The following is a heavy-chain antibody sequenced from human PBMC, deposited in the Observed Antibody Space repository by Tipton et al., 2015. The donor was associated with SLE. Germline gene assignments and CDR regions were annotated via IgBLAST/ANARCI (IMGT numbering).Heavy chain of an antibody. J-gene: IGHJ6*02. CDR2: IYYSGST. CDR1: GGSISSYY. V-gene: IGHV4-59*01. Sequence: TLSLTCTVSGGSISSYYWSWIRQPPGKGLEWIGYIYYSGSTNYNPSLKSRVTISVDTSKNQFSLKRSSVTAADTAVYYCARSSSSHGCYYGMDVSGQGTTVTVSS. CDR3: ARSSSSHGCYYGMDV. D-gene: IGHD6-13*01.